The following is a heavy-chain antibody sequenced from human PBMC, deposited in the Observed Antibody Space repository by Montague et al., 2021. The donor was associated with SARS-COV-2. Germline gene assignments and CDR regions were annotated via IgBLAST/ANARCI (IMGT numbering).Heavy chain of an antibody. CDR2: ITHGGST. D-gene: IGHD6-19*01. CDR3: ARSWGQWLLWGYYFHY. V-gene: IGHV4-34*01. Sequence: SETLSLTCAVYGGSLSGFYWTWIRQAPGKGLEWVGEITHGGSTSYSPALKSRLTISLDTSKNQFSLKLSSVTAADTAVYYCARSWGQWLLWGYYFHYWGQGTLVTVSS. CDR1: GGSLSGFY. J-gene: IGHJ4*02.